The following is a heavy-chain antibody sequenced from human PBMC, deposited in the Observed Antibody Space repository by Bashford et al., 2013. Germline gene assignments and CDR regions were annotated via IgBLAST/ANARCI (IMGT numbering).Heavy chain of an antibody. D-gene: IGHD1-7*01. V-gene: IGHV3-21*01. CDR3: ARDLILELPGMDV. J-gene: IGHJ6*02. CDR2: ISSSSSYI. CDR1: GFTFSSYS. Sequence: GSLRLSCAASGFTFSSYSMNWVRQAPGKGLEWVSSISSSSSYIYYADSVKGRFTISRDNAKNSLYLQMNSLRAEDTAVYYCARDLILELPGMDVVGTKGPRSPSP.